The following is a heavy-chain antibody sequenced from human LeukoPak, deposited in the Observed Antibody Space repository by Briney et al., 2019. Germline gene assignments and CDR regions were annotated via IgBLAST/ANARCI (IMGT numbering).Heavy chain of an antibody. V-gene: IGHV4-34*01. D-gene: IGHD3-16*02. CDR1: GGSFSGYY. Sequence: SETLSLTCAVYGGSFSGYYWSWIRQPPGKGLEWIGEINHSGSTNYNPSLKSRVTISVDTSKNQFSLKLSSVTAADTAVYYCASSARLYPPDVWGKGTTVTVSS. J-gene: IGHJ6*04. CDR3: ASSARLYPPDV. CDR2: INHSGST.